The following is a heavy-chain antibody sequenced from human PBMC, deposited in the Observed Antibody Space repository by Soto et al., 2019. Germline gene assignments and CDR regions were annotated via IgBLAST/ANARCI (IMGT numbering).Heavy chain of an antibody. D-gene: IGHD3-16*02. CDR1: GYTFTSYD. V-gene: IGHV1-8*01. Sequence: ASVKVSCKASGYTFTSYDINWVRQATGQGLEWMGWMNPNSGNTGYAQKFQGRVTMTRNTSISTAYMELSSLRSEDTAVYYCARNYDYVWGSYRWQYYYGMDVWGQGTTVTVSS. CDR3: ARNYDYVWGSYRWQYYYGMDV. J-gene: IGHJ6*02. CDR2: MNPNSGNT.